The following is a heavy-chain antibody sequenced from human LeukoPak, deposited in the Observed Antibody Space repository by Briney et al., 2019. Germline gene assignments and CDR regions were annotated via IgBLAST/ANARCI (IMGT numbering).Heavy chain of an antibody. D-gene: IGHD6-19*01. J-gene: IGHJ4*02. Sequence: SETLSLTCAVYGGSFSGYYWSWIRQPPGKGLEWIGEINHSGSTNYNLSLKSRVTISVDTSKNQFSLKLSSVTAADTAVYYCARVNPAVADYWGQGTLVTVSS. CDR1: GGSFSGYY. CDR3: ARVNPAVADY. CDR2: INHSGST. V-gene: IGHV4-34*01.